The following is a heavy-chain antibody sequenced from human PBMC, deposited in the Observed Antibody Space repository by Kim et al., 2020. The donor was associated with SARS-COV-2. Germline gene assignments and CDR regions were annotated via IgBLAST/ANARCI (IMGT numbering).Heavy chain of an antibody. J-gene: IGHJ2*01. V-gene: IGHV3-13*04. CDR3: ARGPIEEGIRATKGYFDL. Sequence: GVSLRLSCAASGFTFSSYDMHWVRQGTEKGLEWVSSIGTKADTYYLDSVKDRFTISRENAKDSFYLQMNSLRAEDTAVYYCARGPIEEGIRATKGYFDLWGRGNVGTVSS. D-gene: IGHD1-20*01. CDR2: IGTKADT. CDR1: GFTFSSYD.